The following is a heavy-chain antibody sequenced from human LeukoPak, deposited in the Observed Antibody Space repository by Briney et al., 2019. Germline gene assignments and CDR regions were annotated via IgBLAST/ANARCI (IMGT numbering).Heavy chain of an antibody. J-gene: IGHJ4*02. CDR1: GGSISSYY. CDR2: IYGSGST. CDR3: ARDLGGLYYDSSGTDY. D-gene: IGHD3-22*01. Sequence: SETLSLTCTVSGGSISSYYWSWIRQPAGKGLEWIGRIYGSGSTNYNPSLWGRVTMSVDTSKNQVSLNLSSVTAADTAVYYCARDLGGLYYDSSGTDYWGQGTLVTVSS. V-gene: IGHV4-4*07.